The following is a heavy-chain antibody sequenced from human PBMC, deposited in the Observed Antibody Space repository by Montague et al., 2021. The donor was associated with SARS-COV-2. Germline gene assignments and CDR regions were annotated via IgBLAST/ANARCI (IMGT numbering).Heavy chain of an antibody. J-gene: IGHJ4*02. D-gene: IGHD3-10*01. CDR2: ISRSGDRT. V-gene: IGHV3-20*01. Sequence: LRLSCAVSGFTFDDYGMSWVRQAPGKGLEWVSGISRSGDRTAYGDSVKGRFTISRDNAKNSLYLQMNSLRVEDTAFYHCSRGGGMIRGVVDFWGQGILVSVSS. CDR3: SRGGGMIRGVVDF. CDR1: GFTFDDYG.